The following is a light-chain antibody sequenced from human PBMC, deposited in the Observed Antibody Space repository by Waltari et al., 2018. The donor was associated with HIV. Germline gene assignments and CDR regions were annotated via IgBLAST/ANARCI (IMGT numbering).Light chain of an antibody. Sequence: QSALTQPPSASGSPGQSVTISCTGTSSDVGGYNYVSWYQQHPGNAPKLIIYEVTERPSGFPDRFSGSKSGNTAPLTVSGLQAEDEADYYCSSYAGSNKLVFGGGTKLTVV. CDR2: EVT. V-gene: IGLV2-8*01. CDR3: SSYAGSNKLV. J-gene: IGLJ2*01. CDR1: SSDVGGYNY.